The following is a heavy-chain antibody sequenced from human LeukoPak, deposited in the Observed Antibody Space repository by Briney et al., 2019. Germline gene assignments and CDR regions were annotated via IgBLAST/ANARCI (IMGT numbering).Heavy chain of an antibody. CDR2: IYYSGST. D-gene: IGHD3-16*02. J-gene: IGHJ4*02. V-gene: IGHV4-30-4*01. CDR3: ASGPNYVWGSYRYFDY. CDR1: GGSISVGDYY. Sequence: SETLSLTCTVSGGSISVGDYYWSWIRQPPGKGLEWMGYIYYSGSTSYNPSLKSRVTISVDTSNNQFSVKLNSVTAADTAVYYCASGPNYVWGSYRYFDYWGQGTLVTVSS.